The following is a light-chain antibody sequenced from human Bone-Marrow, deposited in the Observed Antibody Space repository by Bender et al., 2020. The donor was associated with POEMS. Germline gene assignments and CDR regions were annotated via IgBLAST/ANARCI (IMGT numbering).Light chain of an antibody. Sequence: VLTQPPSVSGAPGQRVTISCTGTSSNLASGFDVHWYQQLPGTAPKLLIYSNGNRPSGVPDRFSGSKSGTSASLAITGLQAEDEALYYWSAWDDSLGGWVFGGGNKLTVL. CDR3: SAWDDSLGGWV. CDR1: SSNLASGFD. J-gene: IGLJ3*02. CDR2: SNG. V-gene: IGLV1-40*01.